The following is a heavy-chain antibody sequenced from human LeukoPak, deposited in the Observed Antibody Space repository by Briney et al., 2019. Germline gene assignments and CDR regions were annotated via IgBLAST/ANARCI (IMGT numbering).Heavy chain of an antibody. V-gene: IGHV1-2*02. J-gene: IGHJ6*02. CDR2: INPNSGGT. Sequence: ASVKVSCKASVYNFTGFYMHWVRQAPGQGLEWMGWINPNSGGTNYAQKFQGRVTLTRDTSITTAYMELTSLRSDDTAVYYCARQTWRLCDNRNDYYYRMDVWGQGTTVTVSS. CDR1: VYNFTGFY. CDR3: ARQTWRLCDNRNDYYYRMDV. D-gene: IGHD1-14*01.